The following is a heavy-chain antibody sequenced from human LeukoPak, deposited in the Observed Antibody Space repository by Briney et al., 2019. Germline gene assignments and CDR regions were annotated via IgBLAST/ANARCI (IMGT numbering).Heavy chain of an antibody. Sequence: EESLKISCKGSVYSFTSYWVGWGRQMPGKGLEWMGIIYPGDSDTRYSPSFQGQVTISADKSISTAYLQWSSLKASDTAMYYSARPPYYYDSSGIARSDAFDIWGQGTMVTVSS. CDR3: ARPPYYYDSSGIARSDAFDI. CDR2: IYPGDSDT. D-gene: IGHD3-22*01. V-gene: IGHV5-51*01. J-gene: IGHJ3*02. CDR1: VYSFTSYW.